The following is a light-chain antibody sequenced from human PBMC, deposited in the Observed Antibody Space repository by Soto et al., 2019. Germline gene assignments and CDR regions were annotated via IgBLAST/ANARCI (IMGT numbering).Light chain of an antibody. Sequence: EIVMTQSPATLSVYPGERATLSCRASQSVSSNLAWYQQKPGQAPRLLIYGASTRATGIPARFSGSGSGTEFTLTVSSVQSEDFAIYYCQQYNDWPPLTFGGGTKVEIK. V-gene: IGKV3-15*01. CDR1: QSVSSN. CDR2: GAS. J-gene: IGKJ4*01. CDR3: QQYNDWPPLT.